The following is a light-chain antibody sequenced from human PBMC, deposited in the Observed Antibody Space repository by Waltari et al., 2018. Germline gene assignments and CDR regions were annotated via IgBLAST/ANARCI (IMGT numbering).Light chain of an antibody. CDR1: QSVSSY. V-gene: IGKV3-11*01. CDR3: QQRSSWPPWT. J-gene: IGKJ1*01. CDR2: DAS. Sequence: EIVLTQSPATLSLSPGERATLSCRASQSVSSYLAWYQQQPGQAPRLLIYDASNRATGIPARLSGSGSGTDFTLTISSLEPEDFAVYYCQQRSSWPPWTFGQGTKVEIK.